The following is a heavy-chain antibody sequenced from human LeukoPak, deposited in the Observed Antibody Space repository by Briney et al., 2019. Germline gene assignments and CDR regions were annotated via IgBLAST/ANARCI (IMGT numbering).Heavy chain of an antibody. Sequence: ASVKVSCKASGYTFTGYYMHWVRQAPGQGLEWMGWIDPNSGGTNYAQKFQGRVTMTRDTSISTAHMELSRLRSDDTAVYYCARCITGTTYVSDYWGQGTLVTVSS. D-gene: IGHD1-7*01. CDR2: IDPNSGGT. CDR3: ARCITGTTYVSDY. CDR1: GYTFTGYY. V-gene: IGHV1-2*02. J-gene: IGHJ4*02.